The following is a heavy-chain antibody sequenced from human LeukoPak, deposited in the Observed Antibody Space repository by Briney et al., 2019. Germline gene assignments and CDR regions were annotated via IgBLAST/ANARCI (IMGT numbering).Heavy chain of an antibody. CDR2: IYSGGST. V-gene: IGHV3-53*01. J-gene: IGHJ6*02. CDR3: ASMEYYYDSSGYSDYYYGMDV. Sequence: GGSLRLSCAASGFTVSSNYMSWVRQAPGKGLEWVSVIYSGGSTYYADSVKGRFTISRDNSKNTLYLQMNSLRAGDTAVYYCASMEYYYDSSGYSDYYYGMDVWGQGTTVTVSS. D-gene: IGHD3-22*01. CDR1: GFTVSSNY.